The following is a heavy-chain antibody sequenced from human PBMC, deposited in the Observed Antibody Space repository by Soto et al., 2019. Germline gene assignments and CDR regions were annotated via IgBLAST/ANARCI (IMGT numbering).Heavy chain of an antibody. CDR3: ARDRSLFWSGYYDAFDI. J-gene: IGHJ3*02. D-gene: IGHD3-3*01. Sequence: GGSLRLSCAASGFTFSSYWMSWVRQAPGKGLEWVANIKQDGSEKYYVDSVKGRFTISRDNAKNSLYLQMNSLRAEDTAVYYCARDRSLFWSGYYDAFDIWGQGTMGTVSS. CDR1: GFTFSSYW. V-gene: IGHV3-7*01. CDR2: IKQDGSEK.